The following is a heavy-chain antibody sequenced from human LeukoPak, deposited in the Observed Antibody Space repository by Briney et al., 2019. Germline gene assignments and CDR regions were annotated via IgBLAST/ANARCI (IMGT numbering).Heavy chain of an antibody. V-gene: IGHV4-30-4*01. CDR3: ARAGGYDNVNFDY. J-gene: IGHJ4*02. CDR2: IYYSGST. CDR1: GGSISSGDYY. Sequence: SEALSLTCTVSGGSISSGDYYWSWIRQPPGKGLEWIGYIYYSGSTYYNPSLKSRVTIPVDTSKNQFSLKLSSVTAADTAVYYCARAGGYDNVNFDYWGQGTLVTVSS. D-gene: IGHD5-12*01.